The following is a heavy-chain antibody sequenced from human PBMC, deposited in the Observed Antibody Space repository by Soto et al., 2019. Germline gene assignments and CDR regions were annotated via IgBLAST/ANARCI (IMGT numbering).Heavy chain of an antibody. CDR1: GFTFSSYG. Sequence: PGGSLRLSCAASGFTFSSYGMHWVRQAPGKGLEWVAVIWYDGSNKYYADSVKGRFTISRDNSKNTLYLQMNSLRAEDTAVYYCAIDGGNYDYTWGSHNVDEAFDIWGQGTMVTVSS. V-gene: IGHV3-33*01. CDR2: IWYDGSNK. D-gene: IGHD3-16*01. CDR3: AIDGGNYDYTWGSHNVDEAFDI. J-gene: IGHJ3*02.